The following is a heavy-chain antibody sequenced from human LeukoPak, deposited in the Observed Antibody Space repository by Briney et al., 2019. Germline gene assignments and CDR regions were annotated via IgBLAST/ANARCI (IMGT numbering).Heavy chain of an antibody. J-gene: IGHJ5*02. CDR1: GFTFSSYA. Sequence: GGSLRLSCAASGFTFSSYAMDWVRQAPGKGLEWVAAISLDGNSKYYADSVKGRFTISRDNSKNTLYLQMNSLRPDDTAVYYCARDQHIVVVTATYFDPWGQGTLVTVSS. CDR2: ISLDGNSK. V-gene: IGHV3-30*04. D-gene: IGHD2-21*02. CDR3: ARDQHIVVVTATYFDP.